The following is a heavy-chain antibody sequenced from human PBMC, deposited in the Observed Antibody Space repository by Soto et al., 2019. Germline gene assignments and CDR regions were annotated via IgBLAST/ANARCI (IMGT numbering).Heavy chain of an antibody. J-gene: IGHJ5*02. V-gene: IGHV3-11*01. CDR1: GFTFSDYY. D-gene: IGHD3-22*01. CDR3: AKMSSENYYDPVFS. CDR2: ISSSGNTI. Sequence: QVQLVESGGGVVKTSGSLRIACAASGFTFSDYYMSWVRQAPGKGLEWVSYISSSGNTIYYAYSVKGRFTISRDNAKTSVYLQMNSLRAEDTALYFCAKMSSENYYDPVFSWGQGTLVTVSS.